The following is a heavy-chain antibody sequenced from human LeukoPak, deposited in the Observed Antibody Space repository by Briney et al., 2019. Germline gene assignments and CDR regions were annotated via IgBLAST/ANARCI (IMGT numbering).Heavy chain of an antibody. CDR2: INWNGAST. V-gene: IGHV3-20*04. CDR3: ARGYSGYDFGRYFDS. CDR1: GFNFDDYG. Sequence: GGSLRLSCAASGFNFDDYGMSWVRQAPGKGLERVSGINWNGASTSYADSVKGRFTISRDNAKNSLYLQMNSLRDEDTALYYCARGYSGYDFGRYFDSWGQGTLVTVSS. D-gene: IGHD5-12*01. J-gene: IGHJ4*02.